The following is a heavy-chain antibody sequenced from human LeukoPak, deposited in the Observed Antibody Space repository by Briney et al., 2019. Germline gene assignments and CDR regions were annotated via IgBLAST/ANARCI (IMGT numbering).Heavy chain of an antibody. J-gene: IGHJ3*02. CDR3: ARHPGYCSSTSCHLDAFDI. D-gene: IGHD2-2*01. V-gene: IGHV5-10-1*01. Sequence: PAESLKISCKGSACCFTSYWISWVRQMPGKSLEWMGRVDPSDYYTNCSPSFQVHVNISADKSISTAYLQWSSLKSSDTAMYYCARHPGYCSSTSCHLDAFDIWGQGTMVTVSS. CDR1: ACCFTSYW. CDR2: VDPSDYYT.